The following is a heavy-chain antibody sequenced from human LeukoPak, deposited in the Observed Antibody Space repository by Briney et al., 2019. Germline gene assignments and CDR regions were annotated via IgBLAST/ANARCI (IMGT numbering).Heavy chain of an antibody. CDR2: ISNSGGST. CDR3: AKYHGGTYSSGPVYFDY. Sequence: GGSLRLSCAASGFTFSNYAMSWVRKAPGKGLEWLSSISNSGGSTYHADSVKGRFTISRDNSRNTLYLQMSSLRAEDTAVYYCAKYHGGTYSSGPVYFDYWGQGTLVTVSS. J-gene: IGHJ4*02. V-gene: IGHV3-23*01. D-gene: IGHD6-19*01. CDR1: GFTFSNYA.